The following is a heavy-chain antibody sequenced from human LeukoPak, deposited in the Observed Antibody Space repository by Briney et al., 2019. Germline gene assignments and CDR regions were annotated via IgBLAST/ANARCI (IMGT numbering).Heavy chain of an antibody. V-gene: IGHV1-18*01. D-gene: IGHD5-18*01. CDR1: GYTFASYS. CDR2: ISAYNGKT. J-gene: IGHJ4*02. Sequence: GASVKVSCKASGYTFASYSISWVRQSRGQGLEWMGWISAYNGKTDYAHKLQGRVTMTTDTSTSTAYMELRSLRSDDTAVYYCAKDRGYSYGYSDYWGQGTLVTVSS. CDR3: AKDRGYSYGYSDY.